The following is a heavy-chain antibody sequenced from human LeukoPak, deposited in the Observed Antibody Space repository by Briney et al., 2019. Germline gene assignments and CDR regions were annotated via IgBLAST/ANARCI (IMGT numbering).Heavy chain of an antibody. J-gene: IGHJ6*02. D-gene: IGHD4-17*01. CDR1: GFTFSTYS. Sequence: GGSLRLSCAASGFTFSTYSMNWVRQAPGKGLEWVSKISSNSGTIYYADSVKGRFTISRDNAKNSLYLQMNSLRAEDTAVYYCAGDTYAYSDPRDYYYYYGMDVWGQGTTVTVSS. V-gene: IGHV3-48*04. CDR3: AGDTYAYSDPRDYYYYYGMDV. CDR2: ISSNSGTI.